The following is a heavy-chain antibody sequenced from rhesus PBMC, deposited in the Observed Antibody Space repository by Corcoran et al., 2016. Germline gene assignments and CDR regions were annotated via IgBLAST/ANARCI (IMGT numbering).Heavy chain of an antibody. Sequence: QVQLQESGPGLVKPSETLSLTCTVSGASISNNYWSWVRQAPGKGLEWIGRIFNSGGKTACSPSLKNTGTSSNDTTENPVTLRVKSWTAGGPAVDFCAKNGGISSYHPGRAFEFWGQGLRVTVSS. J-gene: IGHJ3*01. CDR3: AKNGGISSYHPGRAFEF. D-gene: IGHD1-26*01. V-gene: IGHV4S6*01. CDR1: GASISNNY. CDR2: IFNSGGKT.